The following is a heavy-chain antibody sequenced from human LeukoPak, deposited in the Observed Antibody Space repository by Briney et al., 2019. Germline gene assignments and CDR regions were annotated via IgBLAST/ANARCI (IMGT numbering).Heavy chain of an antibody. CDR3: ARDPPHYYDSSGDAFDI. V-gene: IGHV4-59*01. CDR2: IYYSGST. J-gene: IGHJ3*02. CDR1: GFTFDDYA. D-gene: IGHD3-22*01. Sequence: LRLSCAASGFTFDDYAMHWIRQPPGKGLEWIGYIYYSGSTNYNPSLKSRVTISVDTSKNQFSLKLSPVTAADTAVYYCARDPPHYYDSSGDAFDIWGQGTMVTVPS.